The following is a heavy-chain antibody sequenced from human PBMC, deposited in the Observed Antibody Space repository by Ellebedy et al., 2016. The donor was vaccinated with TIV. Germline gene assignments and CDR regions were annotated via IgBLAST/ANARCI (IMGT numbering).Heavy chain of an antibody. CDR2: IKQDGSEK. J-gene: IGHJ6*02. V-gene: IGHV3-7*03. CDR1: GFTFSSYW. Sequence: GESLKISCAASGFTFSSYWMSWVRQAPGKGLEWVANIKQDGSEKYYADSVKGRITTSRDNAKNSLFLQMNSLRAEDTAVYYCARDGHYFAMDVWGQGTTVAVSS. CDR3: ARDGHYFAMDV.